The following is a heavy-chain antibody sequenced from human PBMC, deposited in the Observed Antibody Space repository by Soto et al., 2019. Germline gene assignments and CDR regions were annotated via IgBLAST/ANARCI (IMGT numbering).Heavy chain of an antibody. Sequence: SETLSLTCTVSGGSISSSSYYWGWIRQPPGKGLEWIGSIYYSGSTYYNPSLKSRVTISVDTSKNQFSLKLSSVTAAETAVYYCARHIRGLRFLEWLFGWFDPWGQGTLVTVSS. D-gene: IGHD3-3*01. CDR1: GGSISSSSYY. CDR2: IYYSGST. CDR3: ARHIRGLRFLEWLFGWFDP. J-gene: IGHJ5*02. V-gene: IGHV4-39*01.